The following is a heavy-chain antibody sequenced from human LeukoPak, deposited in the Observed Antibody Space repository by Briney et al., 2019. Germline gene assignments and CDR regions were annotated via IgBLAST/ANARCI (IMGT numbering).Heavy chain of an antibody. J-gene: IGHJ4*02. D-gene: IGHD3-3*01. CDR1: GFTFSSYE. CDR2: ISSSGSTI. Sequence: GGSLRLSCAASGFTFSSYEMNWVRQAPGKGLEWVSYISSSGSTIYYADSVKGRFTISRDNAKNSLYLQMNSLRAEDTAVYYCARPYDFWSGGGSDYWGQGTLVTVSS. CDR3: ARPYDFWSGGGSDY. V-gene: IGHV3-48*03.